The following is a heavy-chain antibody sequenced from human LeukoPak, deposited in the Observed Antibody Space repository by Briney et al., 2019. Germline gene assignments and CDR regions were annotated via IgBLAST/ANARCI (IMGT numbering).Heavy chain of an antibody. D-gene: IGHD2-2*01. Sequence: GGSLRLSCAASGFTFNNYAIHWVRQAPGKGLEWVSAISGSGGSTYYADSVKGRFTISRDNSKNTLYLQMNSLRAEDTAVYYCAKAWSLYCSSTSCYPGPIWGQGTLVTVSS. CDR2: ISGSGGST. CDR3: AKAWSLYCSSTSCYPGPI. V-gene: IGHV3-23*01. CDR1: GFTFNNYA. J-gene: IGHJ1*01.